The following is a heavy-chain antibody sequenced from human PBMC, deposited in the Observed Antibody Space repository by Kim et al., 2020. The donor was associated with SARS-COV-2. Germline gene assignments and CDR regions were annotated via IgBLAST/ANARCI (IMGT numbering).Heavy chain of an antibody. D-gene: IGHD6-6*01. J-gene: IGHJ4*02. CDR2: INHSGST. CDR1: GGSFSGYY. CDR3: ARSGRRIAARRGFDY. Sequence: SETLSLTCAVYGGSFSGYYWSWIRQPPGKGLEWIGEINHSGSTNYNPSLKSRVTISVDTSKNQFSLKLSSVTAADTAVYYCARSGRRIAARRGFDYWGQG. V-gene: IGHV4-34*01.